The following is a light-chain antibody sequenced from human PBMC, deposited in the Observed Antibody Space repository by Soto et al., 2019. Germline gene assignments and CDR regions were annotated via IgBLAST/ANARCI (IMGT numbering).Light chain of an antibody. Sequence: EIVMTQSPATLSVSPGERATLSCRASQSVYSNLAWYQQKPGQAPRLLISGASTRATGIPARFSGSGSGTKFTLNISMLQSEDLAVYYCQQYSNWPSYTFGQGTKLQIK. CDR2: GAS. CDR3: QQYSNWPSYT. V-gene: IGKV3-15*01. CDR1: QSVYSN. J-gene: IGKJ2*01.